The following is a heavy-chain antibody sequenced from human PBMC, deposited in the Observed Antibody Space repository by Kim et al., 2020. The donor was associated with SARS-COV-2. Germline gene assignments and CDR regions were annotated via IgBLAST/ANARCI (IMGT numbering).Heavy chain of an antibody. V-gene: IGHV3-30*18. CDR1: GFTFSSYG. D-gene: IGHD6-19*01. Sequence: GGSLRLSCAASGFTFSSYGMHWVRQAPGKGLEWVAVISYDGSNKYYADSVKGRFTISRDNSKNTLYLQMNSLRAEDTAVYYCAKGLGGLHRPTDYFDYWGQGTLVTVSS. J-gene: IGHJ4*02. CDR3: AKGLGGLHRPTDYFDY. CDR2: ISYDGSNK.